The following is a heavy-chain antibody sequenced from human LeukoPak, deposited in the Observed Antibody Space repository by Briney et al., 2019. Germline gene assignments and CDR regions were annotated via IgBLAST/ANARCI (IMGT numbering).Heavy chain of an antibody. CDR1: GGSFSGYY. CDR2: INHSGST. Sequence: SETLSLTCAVYGGSFSGYYWSWIRQPPGKGLEWIGEINHSGSTNYNPSLKSRVTISVDTSKNQFSLKLSSVTAADTAVYYCAREEGPGPRYYYYGMDVWGQGTTVTVTS. J-gene: IGHJ6*02. V-gene: IGHV4-34*01. CDR3: AREEGPGPRYYYYGMDV.